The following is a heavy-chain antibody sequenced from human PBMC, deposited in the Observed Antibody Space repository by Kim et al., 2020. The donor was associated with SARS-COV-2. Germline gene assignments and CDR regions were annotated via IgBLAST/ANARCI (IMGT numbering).Heavy chain of an antibody. Sequence: YVDSVKGRFTISRDNAKNSRYLQMNSLRAEDTAVYYCARDDSTGYYYLDTWGRGTLVTVSS. D-gene: IGHD3-22*01. J-gene: IGHJ4*02. V-gene: IGHV3-7*04. CDR3: ARDDSTGYYYLDT.